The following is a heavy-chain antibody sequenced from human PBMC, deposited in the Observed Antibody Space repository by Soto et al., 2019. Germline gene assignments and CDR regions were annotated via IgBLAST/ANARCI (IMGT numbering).Heavy chain of an antibody. J-gene: IGHJ5*02. V-gene: IGHV1-18*01. Sequence: QVQLVQSGAEVKKPGASVKVSCKASGYTFIRYGISWVRQAPGQGLEWMGWISTHNGNTYYAQNFQGRVTMTSDTPTRTAYMELRSLRSDDTAFYYCVRDEISSAGLDPWGQGTLVTVSS. CDR3: VRDEISSAGLDP. CDR2: ISTHNGNT. CDR1: GYTFIRYG.